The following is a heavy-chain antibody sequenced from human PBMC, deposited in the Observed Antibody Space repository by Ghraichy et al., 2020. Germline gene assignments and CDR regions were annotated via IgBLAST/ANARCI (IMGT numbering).Heavy chain of an antibody. CDR2: IYYSGST. D-gene: IGHD1-1*01. CDR3: ASGKIRYYFDY. Sequence: SETLSLTCTVSGGSISSYYWSWIRQPPGRGLEWIGYIYYSGSTNYNPSLKSRVTISVDTSKNQFSLKLSSVTAADTAVYYCASGKIRYYFDYWGQGTLVTVSS. J-gene: IGHJ4*02. CDR1: GGSISSYY. V-gene: IGHV4-59*01.